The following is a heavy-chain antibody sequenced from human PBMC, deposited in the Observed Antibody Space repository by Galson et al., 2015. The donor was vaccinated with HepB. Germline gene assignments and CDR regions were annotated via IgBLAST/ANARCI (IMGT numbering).Heavy chain of an antibody. D-gene: IGHD6-19*01. V-gene: IGHV1-18*01. CDR1: GYTFNRYG. CDR2: ISCYNGNT. Sequence: SVKVSCKASGYTFNRYGISWVRQAPGQGLEWMGWISCYNGNTHYAQKLQGRVTMTTDTSTYTAYMELRSLRSDDTAIYYCARDPSNTSGFSPYFDYWGQGSLVTVSS. J-gene: IGHJ4*02. CDR3: ARDPSNTSGFSPYFDY.